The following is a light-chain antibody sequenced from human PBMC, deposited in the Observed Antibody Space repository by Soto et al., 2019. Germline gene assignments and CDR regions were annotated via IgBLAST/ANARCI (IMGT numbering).Light chain of an antibody. CDR1: QSVSNDY. J-gene: IGKJ1*01. CDR3: QQYGSSWWT. V-gene: IGKV3-20*01. CDR2: GAS. Sequence: EIVLTQSPGTLSLSPGERATLSCRASQSVSNDYLAWYQQKPGQAPSLLIYGASSRATGIPDRFSGSGSGTDFTLTISRLEPEDFAVYYCQQYGSSWWTFGQGTKVEIK.